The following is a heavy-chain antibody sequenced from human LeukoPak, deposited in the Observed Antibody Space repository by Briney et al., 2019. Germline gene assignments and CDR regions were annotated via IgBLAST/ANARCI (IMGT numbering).Heavy chain of an antibody. CDR1: GGSISSYY. Sequence: SETLSLTCTVSGGSISSYYWSWIRQPAGKGLEWIGRMYTSVNTNYNPSLKSRVTMSLDTSKNQLALKVISVTAADTAVYYCARGEGSRLPFDHGGQGTLVTVSS. CDR3: ARGEGSRLPFDH. J-gene: IGHJ4*02. V-gene: IGHV4-4*07. CDR2: MYTSVNT. D-gene: IGHD2-15*01.